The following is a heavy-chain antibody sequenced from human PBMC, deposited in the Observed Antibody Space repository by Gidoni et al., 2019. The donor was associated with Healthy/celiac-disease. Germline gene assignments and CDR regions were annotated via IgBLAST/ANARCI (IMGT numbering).Heavy chain of an antibody. V-gene: IGHV4-34*01. D-gene: IGHD6-19*01. Sequence: QVQLQQWGAGLLKPSETLSLTCAVYGGSFSGYYWSWIRQPPGKGLEWIGEINHSGSTNYNPSLKSRVTISVDTSKNQFSLKLSSVTAADTAVYYCARGRRDLRASGWYPRARYFDYWGQGTLVTVSS. CDR2: INHSGST. J-gene: IGHJ4*02. CDR3: ARGRRDLRASGWYPRARYFDY. CDR1: GGSFSGYY.